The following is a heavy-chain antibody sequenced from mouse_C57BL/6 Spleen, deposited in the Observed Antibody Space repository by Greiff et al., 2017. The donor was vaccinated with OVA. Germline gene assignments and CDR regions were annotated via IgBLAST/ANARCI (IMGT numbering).Heavy chain of an antibody. CDR1: GFSLTSYG. J-gene: IGHJ1*03. CDR2: IWSGGST. V-gene: IGHV2-2*01. Sequence: VQLQQSGPGLVQPSQSLSITCTVSGFSLTSYGVHWVRQSPGKGLEWLGVIWSGGSTDYNAAFISRLSISKDTSKSQVFFKMNSLQADDTAIYYCARKAHYGSSHYWYFDVWGTGTTATVSS. CDR3: ARKAHYGSSHYWYFDV. D-gene: IGHD1-1*01.